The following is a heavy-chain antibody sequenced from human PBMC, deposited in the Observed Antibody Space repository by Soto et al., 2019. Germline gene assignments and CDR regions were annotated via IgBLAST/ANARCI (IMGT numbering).Heavy chain of an antibody. D-gene: IGHD3-10*02. CDR1: GGSISSGDYY. CDR2: IYYSGST. Sequence: SETLSLTCTLSGGSISSGDYYWSWIRQPPGKGLEWIGYIYYSGSTYYNPSLKSRVTISVDTSKNQFSRKLSSVTAADTAVYYGAREWHSYVHPFDPWGQGTLVTVSS. J-gene: IGHJ5*02. V-gene: IGHV4-30-4*01. CDR3: AREWHSYVHPFDP.